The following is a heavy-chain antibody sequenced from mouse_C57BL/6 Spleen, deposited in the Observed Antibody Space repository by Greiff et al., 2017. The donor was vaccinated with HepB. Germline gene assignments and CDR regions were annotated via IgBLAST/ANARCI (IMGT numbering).Heavy chain of an antibody. V-gene: IGHV1-39*01. CDR2: ITPNYGTT. Sequence: EVQLQQSGPELVKPGASVKISCTASGYPFTDYNMNWVKQSNGKSLEWIGVITPNYGTTSYNQKFKGKATLTVDQSSSTAYMQRNRLTSEDSAVYYCAKELLRSLMDYWGQGTSVTVSS. CDR3: AKELLRSLMDY. J-gene: IGHJ4*01. D-gene: IGHD1-1*01. CDR1: GYPFTDYN.